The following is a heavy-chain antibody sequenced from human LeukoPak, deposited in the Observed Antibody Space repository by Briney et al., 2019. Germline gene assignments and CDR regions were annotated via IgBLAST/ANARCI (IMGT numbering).Heavy chain of an antibody. CDR3: ARRYCSGGSCYEIDY. CDR1: GGSVSSGSYY. D-gene: IGHD2-15*01. CDR2: IYYSGST. J-gene: IGHJ4*02. V-gene: IGHV4-61*01. Sequence: SETLSLTCTVSGGSVSSGSYYWSWIRQPPGKGLEWIGYIYYSGSTNYNPSLKSRVTISVDKSKNQFSLKLSSVTAADTAVYYCARRYCSGGSCYEIDYWGQGTLVTVSS.